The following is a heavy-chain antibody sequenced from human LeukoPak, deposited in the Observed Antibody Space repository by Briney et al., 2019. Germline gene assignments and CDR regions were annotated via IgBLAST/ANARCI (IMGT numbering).Heavy chain of an antibody. CDR3: AKDTTTSRRGFDY. J-gene: IGHJ4*02. CDR1: GFTFSSYA. CDR2: IWYDGSNK. V-gene: IGHV3-33*06. Sequence: GGSLRLSCAASGFTFSSYAMSWVRQAPGKGLEWVAVIWYDGSNKYYADSVKGRFTISRDNSKNTLYLQMNNLRAEDTAVFYCAKDTTTSRRGFDYWGQGILVTVSS. D-gene: IGHD3-10*01.